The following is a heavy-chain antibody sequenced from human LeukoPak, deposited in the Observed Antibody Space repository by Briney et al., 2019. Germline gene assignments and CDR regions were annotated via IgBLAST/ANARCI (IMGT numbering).Heavy chain of an antibody. CDR3: AKYCSGATXYAGLDY. V-gene: IGHV3-23*01. Sequence: GGSLRLSCAASGFTFSSYVMIWVRQAPGKGLEWVSTISGSGGNTYYADSVRGRFTISRDNSKNTLYLQMSSLRAEDTAVYYCAKYCSGATXYAGLDYWGQGTLVTVSS. J-gene: IGHJ4*02. CDR2: ISGSGGNT. CDR1: GFTFSSYV. D-gene: IGHD2-15*01.